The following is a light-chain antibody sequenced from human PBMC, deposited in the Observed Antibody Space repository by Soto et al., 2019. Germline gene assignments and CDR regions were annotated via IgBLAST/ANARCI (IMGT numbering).Light chain of an antibody. V-gene: IGKV3-15*01. CDR3: QQYHNWPIT. Sequence: EIVRTQSPASLSVSPGGGVTLSCRSNQGIGDTLAWYQHKPGQSPRLLIYDTSTRATGISARFSGSGSGTEFTLTISSLQSEDFAVYYCQQYHNWPITFGQGTRLEI. J-gene: IGKJ5*01. CDR2: DTS. CDR1: QGIGDT.